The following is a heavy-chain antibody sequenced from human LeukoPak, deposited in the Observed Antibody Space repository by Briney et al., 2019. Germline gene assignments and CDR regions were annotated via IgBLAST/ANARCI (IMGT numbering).Heavy chain of an antibody. J-gene: IGHJ4*02. V-gene: IGHV3-33*01. CDR1: GFTFSPYG. CDR3: ARDPDPYADSFFDL. CDR2: IWNDGTHH. Sequence: PGGSLRLSCVASGFTFSPYGMHWARQAPGKGLEWVAAIWNDGTHHYYADSVKGRFTISRDNFKSTLYLDMDSLSAEDAALYFRARDPDPYADSFFDLWGQGTLVTVSS. D-gene: IGHD4-17*01.